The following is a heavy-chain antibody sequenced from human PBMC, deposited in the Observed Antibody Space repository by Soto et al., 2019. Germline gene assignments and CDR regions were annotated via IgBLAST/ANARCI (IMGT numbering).Heavy chain of an antibody. CDR2: ISYDGSNK. CDR1: GFTFSSYA. Sequence: QVQLVESGGGVVQPGRSLRLSCAASGFTFSSYAMHWARQAPGKGLEWVAVISYDGSNKYYADSVKGRFTISRDNSKNTLYLQMNSLRAEDTAVYYCARALDCGGDCYPTYYFDYWGQGTLVTVSS. CDR3: ARALDCGGDCYPTYYFDY. V-gene: IGHV3-30-3*01. J-gene: IGHJ4*02. D-gene: IGHD2-21*02.